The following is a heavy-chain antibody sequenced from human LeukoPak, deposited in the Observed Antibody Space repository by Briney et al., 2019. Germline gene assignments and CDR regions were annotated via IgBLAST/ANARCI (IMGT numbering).Heavy chain of an antibody. CDR1: GFTFSSYG. CDR2: ISWNSGSI. V-gene: IGHV3-9*01. J-gene: IGHJ6*03. CDR3: AKDRGYSSGHLLPMDV. Sequence: GGSLRLSCAASGFTFSSYGMHWVRQAPGKGLEWVSGISWNSGSIGYADSVKGRFTISRDNAKNSLYLQMNSLRAEDTALYYCAKDRGYSSGHLLPMDVWGKGTTVTISS. D-gene: IGHD6-19*01.